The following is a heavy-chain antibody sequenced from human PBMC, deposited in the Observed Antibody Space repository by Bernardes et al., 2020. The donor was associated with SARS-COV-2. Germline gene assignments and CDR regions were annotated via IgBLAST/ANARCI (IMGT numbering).Heavy chain of an antibody. Sequence: GGSLRLSCAASGFTFSNAWMSWVRQAPGKGLEWVGRIKSKTDGGTTDYAAPVKGRFTISRDDSKNTLYLQMNSLKTEDTAVYYCTTDPLRFYSSGWLPDAFDIWGQGTMVTVSS. CDR3: TTDPLRFYSSGWLPDAFDI. CDR2: IKSKTDGGTT. J-gene: IGHJ3*02. D-gene: IGHD6-19*01. CDR1: GFTFSNAW. V-gene: IGHV3-15*01.